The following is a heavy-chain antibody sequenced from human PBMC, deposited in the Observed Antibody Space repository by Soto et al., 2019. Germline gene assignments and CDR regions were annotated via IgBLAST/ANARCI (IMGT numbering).Heavy chain of an antibody. J-gene: IGHJ5*02. V-gene: IGHV1-24*01. CDR1: GYTLTELS. D-gene: IGHD6-13*01. CDR2: FDPEDGET. Sequence: GASVKVSCKVSGYTLTELSMHWVRQAPGKGLEWMGGFDPEDGETIYAQKFQGRVTMTEDTSTDTAYMELSSLRSEDTAVYYCATVIPSSSWYGSQENNWFDPWGQGTLVTVS. CDR3: ATVIPSSSWYGSQENNWFDP.